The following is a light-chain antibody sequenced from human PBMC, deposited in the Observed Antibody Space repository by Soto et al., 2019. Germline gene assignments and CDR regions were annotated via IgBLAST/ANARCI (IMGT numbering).Light chain of an antibody. CDR1: QSLLYSSNNKNY. CDR3: QQYYRWPLT. J-gene: IGKJ4*01. V-gene: IGKV4-1*01. CDR2: WAS. Sequence: IVMTQSPDSLAVSLGERATINCKSSQSLLYSSNNKNYLAWYQQKPGQPPKLLIYWASTRESGVPDRFSGSGSGTDFTLTISSLQAEDVAVYYCQQYYRWPLTFGGGTKVEIK.